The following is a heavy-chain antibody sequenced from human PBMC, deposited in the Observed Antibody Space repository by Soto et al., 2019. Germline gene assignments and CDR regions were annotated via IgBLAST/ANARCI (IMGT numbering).Heavy chain of an antibody. J-gene: IGHJ5*02. CDR3: TRADLTVTLSVFDP. CDR1: GFIFSSYA. V-gene: IGHV3-30-3*01. CDR2: ISDDGSSK. Sequence: QVQLVESGGGVVQPGRSLRLSCAASGFIFSSYAMHWVRQAPGKGLKWVAFISDDGSSKYYADSVKGRFTISRDNSKNTLYLQMNSLSAEDTAVYYCTRADLTVTLSVFDPWGQGTLVTVSS. D-gene: IGHD4-17*01.